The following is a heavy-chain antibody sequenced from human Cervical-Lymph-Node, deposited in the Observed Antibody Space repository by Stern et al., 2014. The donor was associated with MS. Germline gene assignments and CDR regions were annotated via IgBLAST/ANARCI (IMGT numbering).Heavy chain of an antibody. V-gene: IGHV5-51*01. D-gene: IGHD3-10*01. CDR3: ARHMRSYFAMDV. CDR2: IYPADSAT. CDR1: GYSFTSYW. Sequence: EVQLVESGTEVKKSGESLKISCKGSGYSFTSYWIGWVRQMPGKGLEWMGTIYPADSATKYSPSFQGQVTISADKSTSTAYLQWSNLKASDTAMYYCARHMRSYFAMDVWGQGTTVIVSS. J-gene: IGHJ6*02.